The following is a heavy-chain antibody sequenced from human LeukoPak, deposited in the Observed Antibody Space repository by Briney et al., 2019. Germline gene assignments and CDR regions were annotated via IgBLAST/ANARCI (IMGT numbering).Heavy chain of an antibody. CDR2: ISFNGGNT. CDR1: GFIFSSYA. CDR3: SRDSLSSCGGDCYSGLDV. Sequence: PGGSLRLSCSAPGFIFSSYAMHWVRQAPGKGLEYVSGISFNGGNTYFADSVKGRFTISRDNAKNTLYLQMNSLRAEDTAVYYCSRDSLSSCGGDCYSGLDVWGQGTTVTVSS. D-gene: IGHD2-21*02. J-gene: IGHJ6*02. V-gene: IGHV3-64*04.